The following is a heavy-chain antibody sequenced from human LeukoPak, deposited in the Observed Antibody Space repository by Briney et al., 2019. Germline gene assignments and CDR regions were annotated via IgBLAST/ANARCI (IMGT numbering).Heavy chain of an antibody. Sequence: ASVKVSCKASGYTFTDYYIHWVRQAPGQGLEWLGWINPNSGGTNYAQKFQGRVTVTRDTSISTAYMELSRLRSEDTAVYYCATVVGAAPDPPVDYYYYMDVWGKGTTVTVSS. CDR1: GYTFTDYY. CDR3: ATVVGAAPDPPVDYYYYMDV. CDR2: INPNSGGT. D-gene: IGHD6-13*01. J-gene: IGHJ6*03. V-gene: IGHV1-2*02.